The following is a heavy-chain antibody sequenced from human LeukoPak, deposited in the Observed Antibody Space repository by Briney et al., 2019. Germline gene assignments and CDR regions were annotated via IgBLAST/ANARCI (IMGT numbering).Heavy chain of an antibody. Sequence: GGSLRLSCAASGFTFDDYAMHWVRQAPGKGLEWVSLISWDGGSTYYADPVKGRFTISRDNSKNSLYLQMNSLRAEDTALYYCAKDERLGGGYYFDYWGQGTLVTVSS. D-gene: IGHD3-16*01. CDR3: AKDERLGGGYYFDY. CDR2: ISWDGGST. J-gene: IGHJ4*02. V-gene: IGHV3-43D*04. CDR1: GFTFDDYA.